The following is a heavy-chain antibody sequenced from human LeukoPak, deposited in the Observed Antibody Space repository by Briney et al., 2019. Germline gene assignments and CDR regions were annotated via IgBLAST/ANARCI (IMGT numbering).Heavy chain of an antibody. V-gene: IGHV3-23*01. CDR3: AKVSWLGTLPSYHFDS. CDR2: IRGTGTNT. J-gene: IGHJ4*02. D-gene: IGHD6-19*01. Sequence: GGSLRLSCAACGFTFSDHAMSWVRQAPGKGLEWVSAIRGTGTNTFYAASVKGRFTISRDNSKNTADLQMNSLRAEDTAVYYCAKVSWLGTLPSYHFDSWGQGAQVTVSS. CDR1: GFTFSDHA.